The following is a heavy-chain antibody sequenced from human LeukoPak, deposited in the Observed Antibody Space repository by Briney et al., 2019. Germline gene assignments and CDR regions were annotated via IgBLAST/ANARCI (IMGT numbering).Heavy chain of an antibody. D-gene: IGHD2-2*01. J-gene: IGHJ6*03. CDR2: MNPNSGNT. CDR1: GYTFTSYD. CDR3: ARVGIVPAALSFYYYYYMDV. V-gene: IGHV1-8*01. Sequence: ASVKVSCKASGYTFTSYDINWVRQATGQGLEWMGWMNPNSGNTGYAQKFQGRVTMARKTSISTAYMELSSLRSEDTAVYYCARVGIVPAALSFYYYYYMDVWGKGTTVTVSS.